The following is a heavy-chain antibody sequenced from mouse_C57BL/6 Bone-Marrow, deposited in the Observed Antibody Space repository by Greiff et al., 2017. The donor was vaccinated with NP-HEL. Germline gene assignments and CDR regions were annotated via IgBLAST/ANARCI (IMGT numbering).Heavy chain of an antibody. J-gene: IGHJ2*01. CDR2: ISGGGGNT. CDR3: ARRGLWYLDY. D-gene: IGHD2-1*01. Sequence: EVKLMESGGGLVKPGGSLKLSCAASGFTFSSYTMSWVRQTPEKRLEWVATISGGGGNTYYPDSVKGRFTISRDNAKNTLYLQMSSLRSEDTALYYCARRGLWYLDYWGQGTTLTVSS. V-gene: IGHV5-9*01. CDR1: GFTFSSYT.